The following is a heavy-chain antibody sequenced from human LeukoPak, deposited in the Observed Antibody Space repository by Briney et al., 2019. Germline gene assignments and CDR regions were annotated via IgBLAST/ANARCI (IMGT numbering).Heavy chain of an antibody. CDR1: GFSFTRYG. CDR3: ARDQWLAYYYHGMDV. Sequence: GGSLRLSCAASGFSFTRYGMNWVRQAPGKGLEWVSYITNNGTTIYYADSVKGRFTISRDNAENSLYLQMNRLRAEDTAIYYCARDQWLAYYYHGMDVWGQGTTVTVSS. D-gene: IGHD6-19*01. J-gene: IGHJ6*02. V-gene: IGHV3-48*04. CDR2: ITNNGTTI.